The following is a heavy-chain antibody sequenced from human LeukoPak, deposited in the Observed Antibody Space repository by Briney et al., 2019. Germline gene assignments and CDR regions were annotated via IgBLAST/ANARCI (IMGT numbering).Heavy chain of an antibody. V-gene: IGHV4-59*08. J-gene: IGHJ4*02. Sequence: SETLSLTCTVSGGSISSYYWSWIRQPPGKGLEWIGYIYYSGSTNYNPSLKSRVTISVDTSKNQFSLKLSSVTAADTAVYYCARYVPLYYYDSSGYSFDYWGQGTLVTVSS. CDR1: GGSISSYY. CDR2: IYYSGST. CDR3: ARYVPLYYYDSSGYSFDY. D-gene: IGHD3-22*01.